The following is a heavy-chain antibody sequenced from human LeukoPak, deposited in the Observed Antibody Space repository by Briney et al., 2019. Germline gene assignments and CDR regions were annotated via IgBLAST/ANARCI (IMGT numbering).Heavy chain of an antibody. J-gene: IGHJ4*02. Sequence: GKSLRLSCAASGFTFSSYGMHWVRQAPGKGLEWVAVIWYDGSNKYYADSVKGRFTISRDNSKNTLYLQMNSLRAEDTAVYYCARESRGDYYDSSGYYYDYWGQGTLVTVSS. CDR2: IWYDGSNK. CDR1: GFTFSSYG. CDR3: ARESRGDYYDSSGYYYDY. D-gene: IGHD3-22*01. V-gene: IGHV3-33*01.